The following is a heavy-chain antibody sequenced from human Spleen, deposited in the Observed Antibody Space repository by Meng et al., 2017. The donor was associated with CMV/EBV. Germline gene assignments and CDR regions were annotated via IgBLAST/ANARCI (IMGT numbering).Heavy chain of an antibody. V-gene: IGHV3-23*01. Sequence: GESLKISCAASGFTFDDYGMSWVRQAPGKGLEWVSVIYSGDTTYYADSVKGRFTISRDNSKNTLYLQMNSLRAEDTAVYYCASPPYCSSTSCYRGPYYYGMDVWGQGTTVTVSS. CDR3: ASPPYCSSTSCYRGPYYYGMDV. J-gene: IGHJ6*02. CDR1: GFTFDDYG. CDR2: IYSGDTT. D-gene: IGHD2-2*02.